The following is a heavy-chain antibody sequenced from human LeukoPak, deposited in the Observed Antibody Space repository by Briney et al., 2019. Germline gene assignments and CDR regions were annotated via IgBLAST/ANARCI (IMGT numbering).Heavy chain of an antibody. D-gene: IGHD5-18*01. J-gene: IGHJ4*02. CDR1: GFTFSSYW. V-gene: IGHV3-74*01. CDR2: INTDGSST. CDR3: ASGAYTQGRMIDF. Sequence: GGSLRLSCVASGFTFSSYWMHWVRQAPGKGLVWVSRINTDGSSTTYVDSVRGRFTISRDNAKNTLSLEMNSLRAEDTAVYYCASGAYTQGRMIDFWGRGTLVSVSS.